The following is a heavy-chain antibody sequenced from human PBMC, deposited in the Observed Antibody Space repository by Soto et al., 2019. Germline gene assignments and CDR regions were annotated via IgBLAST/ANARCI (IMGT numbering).Heavy chain of an antibody. V-gene: IGHV1-18*01. J-gene: IGHJ5*02. CDR1: GYTFTSYG. Sequence: ASVKVSCKASGYTFTSYGISWVRQAPGQGLEWMGWISAYNGNTNYAQKLQGRVTMTTDTSTSTAYMELSSLRSDDTAVYYCATVQLERLQNDNWFDPWGQGTLVTVSS. CDR3: ATVQLERLQNDNWFDP. CDR2: ISAYNGNT. D-gene: IGHD1-1*01.